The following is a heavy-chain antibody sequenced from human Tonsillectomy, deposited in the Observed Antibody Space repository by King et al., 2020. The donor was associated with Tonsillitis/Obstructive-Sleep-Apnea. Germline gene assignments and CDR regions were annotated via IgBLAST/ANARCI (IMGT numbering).Heavy chain of an antibody. CDR3: ARQSHIAVAGTAWFDP. V-gene: IGHV5-51*01. Sequence: QLVQSGAEVKKPGESLKISCKGSGYSFTSYWIGWVRQMPGKGLEWMGIIYPGDSDNRYSPSFQGQVTISADKSISTAYLQWSSLKASDTAMYYCARQSHIAVAGTAWFDPWGQGTLVTVSS. J-gene: IGHJ5*02. CDR1: GYSFTSYW. D-gene: IGHD6-19*01. CDR2: IYPGDSDN.